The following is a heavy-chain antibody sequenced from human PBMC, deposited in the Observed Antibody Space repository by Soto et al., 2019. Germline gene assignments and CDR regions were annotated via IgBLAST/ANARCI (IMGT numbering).Heavy chain of an antibody. V-gene: IGHV4-34*01. CDR3: ARRTSDCSGCSCYYDY. CDR1: GGSFSGYY. Sequence: QVQLQQWGAGLLKPSETLSLTCAVYGGSFSGYYWSWIRQPPGKGLEWIGEINHSGSTNYNPSLKSRFTISVDTSKNQFSLKLSSVSAADTAVYYCARRTSDCSGCSCYYDYWGQGTLVTVSS. J-gene: IGHJ4*02. D-gene: IGHD2-15*01. CDR2: INHSGST.